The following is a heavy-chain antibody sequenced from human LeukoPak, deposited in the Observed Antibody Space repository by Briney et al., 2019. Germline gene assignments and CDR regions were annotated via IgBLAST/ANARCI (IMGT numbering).Heavy chain of an antibody. J-gene: IGHJ4*02. CDR1: GFTFSSYW. CDR2: MNSDGSST. CDR3: ARDHYSNHDY. Sequence: PGGSLRLSCVASGFTFSSYWMHWVRQAPGKGLVWVSRMNSDGSSTSYADSVKGRFTISRDNAKNTLYLQMNNLRAEDTAVYYCARDHYSNHDYWGQGTLVTVSS. V-gene: IGHV3-74*01. D-gene: IGHD4-11*01.